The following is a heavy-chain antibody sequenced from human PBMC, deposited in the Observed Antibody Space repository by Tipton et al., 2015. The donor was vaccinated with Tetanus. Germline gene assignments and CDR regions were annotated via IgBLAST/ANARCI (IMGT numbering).Heavy chain of an antibody. CDR3: ARHSSGYFTFFDY. CDR1: GVSIADNTNY. Sequence: TLSLTCTVSGVSIADNTNYWGWIRRSPGKGLEWIGSIYFSGDTYSNPSLKSRATISVDTSRNQFSLRLSSVTAADTAVYYCARHSSGYFTFFDYWGQGTLVTASS. D-gene: IGHD3-22*01. J-gene: IGHJ4*02. CDR2: IYFSGDT. V-gene: IGHV4-39*01.